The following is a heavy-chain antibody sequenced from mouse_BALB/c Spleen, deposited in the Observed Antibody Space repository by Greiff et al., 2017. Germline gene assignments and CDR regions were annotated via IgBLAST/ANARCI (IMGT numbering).Heavy chain of an antibody. CDR3: ARINWDWYFDV. CDR2: INPSNGRT. D-gene: IGHD4-1*01. V-gene: IGHV1S81*02. CDR1: GYTFTSYW. J-gene: IGHJ1*01. Sequence: QVQLQQPGAELVKPGASVKLSCKASGYTFTSYWMHWVKQRPGQGLEWIGEINPSNGRTNYNEKFKSKATLTVDKSSSTAYMQLSSLTSEDSAVYYCARINWDWYFDVWGAGTTVTVSS.